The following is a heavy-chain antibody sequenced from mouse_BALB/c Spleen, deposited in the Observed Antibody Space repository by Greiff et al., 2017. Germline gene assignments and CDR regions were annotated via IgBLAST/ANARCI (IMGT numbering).Heavy chain of an antibody. CDR1: GYNFTSYW. CDR3: ARRDGLDY. CDR2: IYPGSGST. Sequence: VKLQQPGAELVKPGTSVKLSCKASGYNFTSYWINWVKLRPGQGLEWIGDIYPGSGSTNYNEKFKSKATLTVDTSSSTAYMQLSSLASEDSALYYCARRDGLDYWGQGTSVTVSS. J-gene: IGHJ4*01. D-gene: IGHD2-3*01. V-gene: IGHV1-55*01.